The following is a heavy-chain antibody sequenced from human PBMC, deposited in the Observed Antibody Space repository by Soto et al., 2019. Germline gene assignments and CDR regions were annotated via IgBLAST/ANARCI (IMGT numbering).Heavy chain of an antibody. CDR3: AREKVGTTFFDN. V-gene: IGHV4-38-2*02. D-gene: IGHD1-1*01. J-gene: IGHJ4*02. CDR1: GFAISRGYY. Sequence: SETLSLTCSVAGFAISRGYYWSWVRQPPGKGLEWIGSIYPSVSSYHNPSLETRVRLSIDTSKNQFTLNLTSVTAADTALYYCAREKVGTTFFDNWGQGIQVTVS. CDR2: IYPSVSS.